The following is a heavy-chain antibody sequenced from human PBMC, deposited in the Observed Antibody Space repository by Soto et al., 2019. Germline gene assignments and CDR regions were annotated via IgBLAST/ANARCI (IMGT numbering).Heavy chain of an antibody. CDR1: GATFSGYA. Sequence: QVQLVQSGAEVKKPGSSVKVSCKASGATFSGYAINWVRQAPGQGLEWLGRIVPIFETLNYAESFQGRVAITGEESTTTGYMRLTNLTHEDTAVYYCVVMGNVAVSNPRSFDYWGQGTQVTVS. D-gene: IGHD6-19*01. CDR2: IVPIFETL. V-gene: IGHV1-69*18. CDR3: VVMGNVAVSNPRSFDY. J-gene: IGHJ4*02.